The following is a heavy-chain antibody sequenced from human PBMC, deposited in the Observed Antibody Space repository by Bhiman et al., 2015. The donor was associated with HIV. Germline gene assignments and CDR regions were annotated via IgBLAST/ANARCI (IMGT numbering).Heavy chain of an antibody. D-gene: IGHD1-26*01. J-gene: IGHJ4*02. V-gene: IGHV3-9*01. CDR2: ISWNSGSL. Sequence: EVQLVESGGGLVQPGRSLRLSCAASGFTFDDYAMHWVRQAPGKGLEWVSGISWNSGSLGYADSVKGRFTISRDNAKNTVYLQMNSLRSEDTAVYFCVKPKVKGRATVGFDYWGQGTLVTVSS. CDR1: GFTFDDYA. CDR3: VKPKVKGRATVGFDY.